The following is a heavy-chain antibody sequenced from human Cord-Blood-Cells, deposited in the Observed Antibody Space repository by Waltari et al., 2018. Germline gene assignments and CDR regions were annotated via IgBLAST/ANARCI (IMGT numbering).Heavy chain of an antibody. D-gene: IGHD3-3*01. Sequence: EVQLLESGGGLVQPGGSLRLSCAASGFTFSSYAMSWVRQAPGKGLEWVSAISGRCGSTYYADAVKGRFTISRDNSKNTLYLQMNSLRAEDTAVYYCAKVDDWFHYWYFDLWGRGTLVTVSS. CDR3: AKVDDWFHYWYFDL. V-gene: IGHV3-23*01. CDR1: GFTFSSYA. CDR2: ISGRCGST. J-gene: IGHJ2*01.